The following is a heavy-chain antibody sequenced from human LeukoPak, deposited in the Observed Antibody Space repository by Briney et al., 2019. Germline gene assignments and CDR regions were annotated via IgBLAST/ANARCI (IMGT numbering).Heavy chain of an antibody. Sequence: GGSLRLSCAASGFTFSDYYMSWIRQAPGKGLEWVSYISSSGSTIYYAGSVKGRFTISRDNAKNSLYLQMNSLRAEDTAVYYCARALGLTRYYYDSSGDPDAFDIWGQGTMVTVSS. CDR1: GFTFSDYY. V-gene: IGHV3-11*01. D-gene: IGHD3-22*01. CDR3: ARALGLTRYYYDSSGDPDAFDI. CDR2: ISSSGSTI. J-gene: IGHJ3*02.